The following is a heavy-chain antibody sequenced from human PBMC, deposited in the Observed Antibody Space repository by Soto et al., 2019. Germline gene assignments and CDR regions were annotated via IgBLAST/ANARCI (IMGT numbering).Heavy chain of an antibody. CDR3: ASVLFYYYDSSSPIDY. CDR1: GGSFSGYY. CDR2: INHSGST. J-gene: IGHJ4*02. D-gene: IGHD3-22*01. Sequence: QVQLQQWGAGLLKPSETLSLTCAVYGGSFSGYYWSWIRQPPGKGLEWIGEINHSGSTNYNPSLKSRVTISVDTSKNHISLKLSSVTAADTAVYYCASVLFYYYDSSSPIDYWGQGTLVTVSS. V-gene: IGHV4-34*01.